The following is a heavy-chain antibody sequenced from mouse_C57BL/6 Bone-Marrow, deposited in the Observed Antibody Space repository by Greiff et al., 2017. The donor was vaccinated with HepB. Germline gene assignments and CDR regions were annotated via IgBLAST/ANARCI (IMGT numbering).Heavy chain of an antibody. J-gene: IGHJ4*01. Sequence: EVQRVESGGGLVQPGGSMKLSCAASGFTFSDAWMDWVRQSPEKGLEWVAEIRNKANNHATYYAESVKGRFTISRDDSKSSVYLQMNSLRAEDTRIYYCTGGNYEDAMDYWGQGTSVTVSS. V-gene: IGHV6-6*01. D-gene: IGHD2-1*01. CDR1: GFTFSDAW. CDR3: TGGNYEDAMDY. CDR2: IRNKANNHAT.